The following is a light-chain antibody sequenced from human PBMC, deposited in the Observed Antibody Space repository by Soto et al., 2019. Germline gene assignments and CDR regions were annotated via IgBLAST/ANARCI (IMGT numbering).Light chain of an antibody. Sequence: QSVLTQPRSVSGSPGQSVTISCTGTSSDVGGYDFVSWYQQHPGKAPKLMISDVSKRPSGVPDRFSGSKSGNTASLTISGLQAEDEADYYCCSYTSSSTRVFGTGTKVTVL. J-gene: IGLJ1*01. CDR2: DVS. CDR1: SSDVGGYDF. CDR3: CSYTSSSTRV. V-gene: IGLV2-11*01.